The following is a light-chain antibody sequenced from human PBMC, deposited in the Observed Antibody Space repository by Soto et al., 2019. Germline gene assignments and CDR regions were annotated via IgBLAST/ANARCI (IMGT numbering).Light chain of an antibody. V-gene: IGKV4-1*01. CDR3: QQHYYIPFT. CDR2: WAS. Sequence: DIVMTQSPDSLSVSLGERATVNCKSSQTVLSTSDSKNYLAWYQQKPGQPPKLLIYWASTRESGVPDRFSGSGSGPDFTLTISSLQAEDVALYYCQQHYYIPFTFGPGTEVDIK. J-gene: IGKJ3*01. CDR1: QTVLSTSDSKNY.